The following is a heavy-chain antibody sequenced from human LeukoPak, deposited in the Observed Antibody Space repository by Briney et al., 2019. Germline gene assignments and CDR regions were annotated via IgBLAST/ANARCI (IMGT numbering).Heavy chain of an antibody. J-gene: IGHJ4*02. D-gene: IGHD6-19*01. V-gene: IGHV3-7*01. CDR3: ARAGYTSGYDY. Sequence: PGGSLRLSCAASGFTFSSYWMSWGRQAPGKGLEWLANRKEDACDKYYVDSVMDRFTISRDRANNSRYLPMNNLSVEDTAVYYCARAGYTSGYDYWGQGTLVTVSS. CDR2: RKEDACDK. CDR1: GFTFSSYW.